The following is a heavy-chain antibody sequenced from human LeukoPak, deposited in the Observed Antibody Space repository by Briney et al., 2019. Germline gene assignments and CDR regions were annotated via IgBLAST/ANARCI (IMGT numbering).Heavy chain of an antibody. J-gene: IGHJ3*02. CDR3: ARGKATDAVFDI. CDR2: IYYSGST. CDR1: GGSISSSSYY. D-gene: IGHD5-12*01. Sequence: SETLSLTCTVSGGSISSSSYYWGWIRQPPGRGLEWIGSIYYSGSTYYNPSLKSRVTISVDTSKNQFSLKLSSVTAADTAVYYCARGKATDAVFDIWGQGTMVTVSS. V-gene: IGHV4-39*07.